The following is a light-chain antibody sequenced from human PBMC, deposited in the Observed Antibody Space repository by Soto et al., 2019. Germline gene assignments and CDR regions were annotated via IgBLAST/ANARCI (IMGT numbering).Light chain of an antibody. CDR1: QSVSGN. Sequence: EIVMAQSPATLSVSPGEGATLSCTASQSVSGNLAWYQQKPGQAPRLLIYGAFSRATGIPARFSGSGSGTEFTLTISSLQSEDFAVYYCQQYNQWPQTFGQGTQVEIK. CDR3: QQYNQWPQT. CDR2: GAF. J-gene: IGKJ1*01. V-gene: IGKV3-15*01.